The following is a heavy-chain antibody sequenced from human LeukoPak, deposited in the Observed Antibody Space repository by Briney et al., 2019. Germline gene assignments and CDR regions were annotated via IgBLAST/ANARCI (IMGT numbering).Heavy chain of an antibody. V-gene: IGHV4-39*07. CDR2: TYSSGRT. J-gene: IGHJ4*02. Sequence: SETLSLTCTVSGASISSSNDDWGWIRQPPGRGLEWIGITYSSGRTHYNPSLKSRVTISVDTSKNQFSLKLSSVTAADTAVYFCARGNSGDSWGQGTLVTVSS. CDR3: ARGNSGDS. CDR1: GASISSSNDD. D-gene: IGHD1-26*01.